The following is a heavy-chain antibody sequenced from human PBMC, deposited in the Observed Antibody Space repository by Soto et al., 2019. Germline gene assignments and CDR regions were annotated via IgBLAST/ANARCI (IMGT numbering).Heavy chain of an antibody. CDR2: MNPNSGNT. J-gene: IGHJ4*02. V-gene: IGHV1-8*01. CDR3: AREAAALGNDY. CDR1: GYSFISYD. D-gene: IGHD2-2*01. Sequence: QVQLVQSGAEVKKPGASVKVSCKASGYSFISYDINWVRQATGQGLEWMGCMNPNSGNTGYAQKFEGRVTMTRNTTISTAYMELSSLRSEDTAVYYCAREAAALGNDYWGQGTLVTVSS.